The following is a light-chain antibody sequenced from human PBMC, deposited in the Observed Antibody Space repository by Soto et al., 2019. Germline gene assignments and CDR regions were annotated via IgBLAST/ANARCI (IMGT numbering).Light chain of an antibody. CDR3: QQYYSSPWT. CDR1: QSVSSSY. Sequence: EIVLTQSPGTLSLSPGERATLSCRASQSVSSSYLAWYQQKPGQAPRLLIYGASSRATGIPDRFSGSGYGTDFTLTISRLEPEDFAVYYCQQYYSSPWTFGQGTKVEIK. V-gene: IGKV3-20*01. CDR2: GAS. J-gene: IGKJ1*01.